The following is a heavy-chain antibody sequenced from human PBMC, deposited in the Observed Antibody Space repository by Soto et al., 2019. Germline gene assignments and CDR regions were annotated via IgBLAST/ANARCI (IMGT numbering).Heavy chain of an antibody. CDR2: ISSSSSYI. CDR3: ARVVRYYSGGSCYFDY. CDR1: GFTFSSYS. V-gene: IGHV3-21*01. J-gene: IGHJ4*02. D-gene: IGHD2-15*01. Sequence: EVQLVESGGGLVKPGGSLRLSCAASGFTFSSYSMNWVRQAPGKGLEWVSSISSSSSYIYYADSVKGRFTISRDNAQNSMSLQMNSLRAEDTAVYYCARVVRYYSGGSCYFDYWGQGTLVTVSS.